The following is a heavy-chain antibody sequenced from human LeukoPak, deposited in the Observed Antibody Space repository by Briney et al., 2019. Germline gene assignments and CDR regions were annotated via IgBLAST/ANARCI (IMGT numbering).Heavy chain of an antibody. CDR1: GFTFSTSW. V-gene: IGHV3-74*01. CDR3: ARSIGYVES. CDR2: VSTDVSTT. D-gene: IGHD5-18*01. Sequence: GGSLRLSCAAPGFTFSTSWMHRVRQASGKGLEWGSHVSTDVSTTAYADSVKGRFTISRENAKNTVYMQMNRLRAEDTGVYNSARSIGYVESWGQGALVTVSS. J-gene: IGHJ4*02.